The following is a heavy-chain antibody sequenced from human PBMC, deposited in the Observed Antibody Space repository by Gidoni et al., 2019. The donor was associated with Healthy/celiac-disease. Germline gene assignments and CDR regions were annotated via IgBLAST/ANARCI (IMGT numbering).Heavy chain of an antibody. D-gene: IGHD2-8*01. J-gene: IGHJ4*02. V-gene: IGHV1-18*01. CDR2: ISAYNGNT. CDR3: AIELSSLGYCTNGVCYTSDY. CDR1: GYTFTSYG. Sequence: QVQLVQSGAEVKKPGASVKVSCKASGYTFTSYGISWVRQAPGQGLEWMGWISAYNGNTNYAQKLQGRVTMTTDTSTSTAYMELRSLRSDDTAVYYCAIELSSLGYCTNGVCYTSDYWGQGTLVTVSS.